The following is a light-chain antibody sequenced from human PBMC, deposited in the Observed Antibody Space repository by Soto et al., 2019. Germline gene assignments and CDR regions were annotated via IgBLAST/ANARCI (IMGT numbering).Light chain of an antibody. V-gene: IGLV2-23*02. CDR3: CSYAGSSRV. CDR1: SSDVGSYNL. Sequence: QSALTQAASVSGSPGQSITISCTGTSSDVGSYNLVSWYQQHPGKAPKLMIYEVSKRPSGVSNRFSGSKSGNTASLTISGLQAEDEADYSCCSYAGSSRVFGGGTKLTVL. J-gene: IGLJ3*02. CDR2: EVS.